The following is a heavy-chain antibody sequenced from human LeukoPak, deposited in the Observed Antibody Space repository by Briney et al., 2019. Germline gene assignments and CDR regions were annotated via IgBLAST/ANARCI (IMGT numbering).Heavy chain of an antibody. Sequence: ASVKVSCKASGYTFTSYGISWVRQAPGQGLEWMGWISAYNGNTNYAQKLQGRVTMPTDTSTSTAYLGLRSLRSDDTAVYYCASGYSYGSFDYWGQGTLVTVSS. V-gene: IGHV1-18*01. CDR3: ASGYSYGSFDY. D-gene: IGHD5-18*01. CDR1: GYTFTSYG. CDR2: ISAYNGNT. J-gene: IGHJ4*02.